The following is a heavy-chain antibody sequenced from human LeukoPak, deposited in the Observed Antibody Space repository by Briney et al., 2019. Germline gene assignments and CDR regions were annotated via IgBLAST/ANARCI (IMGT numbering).Heavy chain of an antibody. J-gene: IGHJ4*02. CDR2: ISAYNGNT. D-gene: IGHD3-22*01. Sequence: ASVKVSCKASGYTFTSYGISWVRQAPGQGLEWMGWISAYNGNTSYAQKLQGRVTMTTDTSTSTAYMELRSLRSDDTAVYYCARDTLRYYDSSGYYWNYWGQGTLVTVSS. CDR1: GYTFTSYG. CDR3: ARDTLRYYDSSGYYWNY. V-gene: IGHV1-18*01.